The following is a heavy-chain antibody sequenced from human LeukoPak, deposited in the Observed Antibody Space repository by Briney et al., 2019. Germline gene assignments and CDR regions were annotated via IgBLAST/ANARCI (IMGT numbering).Heavy chain of an antibody. CDR2: ISSSSSTI. J-gene: IGHJ5*02. Sequence: GGSLRLSCTASGFTFSSYSMNWVRQAPGKGLDWISYISSSSSTIYYGDSVKGRFTISRDNSKNSLYLQMNSLRVEDTAVYYCARAGAVVDNWFDPWGQGTLVTVSS. D-gene: IGHD2-15*01. CDR3: ARAGAVVDNWFDP. CDR1: GFTFSSYS. V-gene: IGHV3-48*01.